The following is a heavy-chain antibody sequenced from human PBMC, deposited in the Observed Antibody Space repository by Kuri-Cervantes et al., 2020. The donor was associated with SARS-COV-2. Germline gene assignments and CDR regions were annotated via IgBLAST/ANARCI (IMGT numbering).Heavy chain of an antibody. J-gene: IGHJ4*02. Sequence: GGSLRLSCAASGFTFSSYWMSWVRQAPGKGLEWVANIKQDGSEKYYVDSVKGRFTISRDNAKNSLYLQMNSLRAEDTALYYCAKASGPTYYYDTSGLDYWGQGTLVTVSS. V-gene: IGHV3-7*03. CDR2: IKQDGSEK. D-gene: IGHD3-22*01. CDR3: AKASGPTYYYDTSGLDY. CDR1: GFTFSSYW.